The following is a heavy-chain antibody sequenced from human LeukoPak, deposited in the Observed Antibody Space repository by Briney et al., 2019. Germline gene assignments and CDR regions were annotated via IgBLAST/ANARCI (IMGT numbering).Heavy chain of an antibody. CDR1: GGSISSYY. V-gene: IGHV4-59*08. D-gene: IGHD4-17*01. Sequence: SETLSLICTVSGGSISSYYWSWIRQPPGKGLEWIGYIYYSGSTNYNPSLKSRVTISVDTSKNQFSLKLSSVTAADTAVYYCARLDYGDYTLDYWGQGTLVTVSS. J-gene: IGHJ4*02. CDR3: ARLDYGDYTLDY. CDR2: IYYSGST.